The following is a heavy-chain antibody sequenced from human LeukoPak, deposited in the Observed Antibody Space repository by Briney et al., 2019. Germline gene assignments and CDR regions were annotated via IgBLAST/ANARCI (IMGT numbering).Heavy chain of an antibody. CDR1: GFTFSSYA. Sequence: SGGSLRLSCAASGFTFSSYAMSWVRQAPGKGLEWVSAISGSGGSTYYADSVKGRFTISRDNSKNTLYLQMNSLRAEDTAVYYCAKSLAYCGGDCYPDDAFDIWGQGTMVTVSS. CDR2: ISGSGGST. CDR3: AKSLAYCGGDCYPDDAFDI. J-gene: IGHJ3*02. V-gene: IGHV3-23*01. D-gene: IGHD2-21*02.